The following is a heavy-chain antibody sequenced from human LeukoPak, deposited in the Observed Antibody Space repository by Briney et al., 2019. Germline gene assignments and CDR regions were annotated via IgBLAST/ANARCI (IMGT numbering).Heavy chain of an antibody. CDR3: ARDYPSYGDYLYYYYYMDV. Sequence: GASVTVSCKASVYTFTIYDINWVRQATGQGLEWMGWMNPNSGNTGYAQKFQGRVTMTRNTSISTAYMELSSLRSEDTAVYYCARDYPSYGDYLYYYYYMDVWGKGTTVTVSS. D-gene: IGHD4-17*01. V-gene: IGHV1-8*01. J-gene: IGHJ6*03. CDR1: VYTFTIYD. CDR2: MNPNSGNT.